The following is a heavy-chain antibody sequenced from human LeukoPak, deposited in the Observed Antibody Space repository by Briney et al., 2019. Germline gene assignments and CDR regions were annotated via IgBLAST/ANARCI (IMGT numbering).Heavy chain of an antibody. V-gene: IGHV1-69*01. D-gene: IGHD3-3*01. J-gene: IGHJ6*02. Sequence: GSSVKVSCKASGGTFSSYAISWVRQAPGQGLEWMGGIIPIFGTANYAQKFQGRVTITADESTSTAYMELSSLRSEDTAVYYCASQPPFWSGYYTYYGMDVWGQGTTVTVSS. CDR3: ASQPPFWSGYYTYYGMDV. CDR1: GGTFSSYA. CDR2: IIPIFGTA.